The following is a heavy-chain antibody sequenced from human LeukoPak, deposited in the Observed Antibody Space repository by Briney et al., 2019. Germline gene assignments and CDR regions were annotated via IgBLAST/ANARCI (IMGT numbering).Heavy chain of an antibody. CDR1: GFTFDDYA. J-gene: IGHJ3*02. D-gene: IGHD6-13*01. CDR3: AKDREPLAPGAFDI. CDR2: ISWNSGSI. V-gene: IGHV3-9*01. Sequence: GRSLRLSCAASGFTFDDYAMHWVRQAPGKGLEWVSGISWNSGSIGYADSVKGRFTISRDNAKNPLYLQMNSLRAEDTALYYCAKDREPLAPGAFDIWGQGTMVTVSS.